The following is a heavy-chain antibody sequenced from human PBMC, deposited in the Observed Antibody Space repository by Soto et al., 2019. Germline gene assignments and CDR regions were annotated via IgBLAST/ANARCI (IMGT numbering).Heavy chain of an antibody. CDR2: ISGSGTTA. J-gene: IGHJ3*02. CDR1: GFIFSSYD. V-gene: IGHV3-23*01. Sequence: EVQLLESGGGLVQPGGSMRLSCAASGFIFSSYDMSWVRQAPGKGLEWVSAISGSGTTAYYAGSVKGRFTFSRDNSKKTMYLQINSLRAEDTDVYYCAKTTVGRFSAFEIWGQGTMVTVSS. D-gene: IGHD3-10*01. CDR3: AKTTVGRFSAFEI.